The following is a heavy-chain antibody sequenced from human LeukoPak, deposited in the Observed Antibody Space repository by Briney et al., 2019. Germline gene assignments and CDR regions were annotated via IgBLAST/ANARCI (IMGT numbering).Heavy chain of an antibody. CDR3: ARVGNHDYGDQHIGAFDI. CDR2: ISAYNGNT. CDR1: GYTFTSYG. D-gene: IGHD4-17*01. J-gene: IGHJ3*02. V-gene: IGHV1-18*01. Sequence: GASVKVSCKPSGYTFTSYGISWVRQAPGQGLEWMGWISAYNGNTNYAQKLQGRVTMTTDTSTSTAYMELRSLRSDDTAVYYCARVGNHDYGDQHIGAFDIWGQGTMVTVSS.